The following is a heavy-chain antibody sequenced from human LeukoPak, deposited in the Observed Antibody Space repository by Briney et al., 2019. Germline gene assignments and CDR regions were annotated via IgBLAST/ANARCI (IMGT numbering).Heavy chain of an antibody. Sequence: SETLSLTCTVSGGSISSYYWSWIRQPPGKGLEWIGYIYYSGSTNYNPSLKSRVTISVDTSKNQFSLKLSSVTAADTAVYYCARWSIAAAVGGLKEGQEDYWGQGTLVTVSS. J-gene: IGHJ4*02. D-gene: IGHD6-13*01. CDR3: ARWSIAAAVGGLKEGQEDY. CDR1: GGSISSYY. V-gene: IGHV4-59*01. CDR2: IYYSGST.